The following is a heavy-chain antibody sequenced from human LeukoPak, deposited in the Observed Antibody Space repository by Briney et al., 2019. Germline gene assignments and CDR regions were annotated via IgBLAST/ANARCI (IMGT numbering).Heavy chain of an antibody. J-gene: IGHJ4*02. D-gene: IGHD6-13*01. Sequence: GGSLRLSCAASGFTFSTYSMSWVRQTPEKGLEWVSVINDNGDTTFYADSVKGRFTISRDNSKNTLYLQMNSLGAEDTAVYYCARGGNPYSSNWYYFDYWGQGTLVTVSS. CDR2: INDNGDTT. CDR3: ARGGNPYSSNWYYFDY. V-gene: IGHV3-23*01. CDR1: GFTFSTYS.